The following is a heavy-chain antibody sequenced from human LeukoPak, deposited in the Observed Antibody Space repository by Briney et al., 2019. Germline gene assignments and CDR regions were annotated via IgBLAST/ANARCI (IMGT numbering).Heavy chain of an antibody. CDR1: GGSFSGYY. D-gene: IGHD3-16*02. CDR3: ARGSRITFGGVIASYFDY. Sequence: SETLSLTCAVYGGSFSGYYWSWIRQPPGKGLEWIGEINHSGSTNYNPSLKSRVTISVDTSKNQFSLKLSSVTAADTAVYYCARGSRITFGGVIASYFDYWGQGTLVTVSS. V-gene: IGHV4-34*01. J-gene: IGHJ4*02. CDR2: INHSGST.